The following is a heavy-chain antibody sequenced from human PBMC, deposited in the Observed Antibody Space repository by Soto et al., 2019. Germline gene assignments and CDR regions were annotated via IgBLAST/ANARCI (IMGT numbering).Heavy chain of an antibody. D-gene: IGHD3-3*01. CDR3: ARLRVEVLRFLEWSLEYFDY. CDR1: GGSISSYY. Sequence: SETLSLTCTVSGGSISSYYWSWIRQPPGKGLEWIGYIYYSGSTNYNPSLKSRVTISVDTSKNQFSLKLSSVTAADTAVYYCARLRVEVLRFLEWSLEYFDYWGQGTLVTVSS. J-gene: IGHJ4*02. V-gene: IGHV4-59*08. CDR2: IYYSGST.